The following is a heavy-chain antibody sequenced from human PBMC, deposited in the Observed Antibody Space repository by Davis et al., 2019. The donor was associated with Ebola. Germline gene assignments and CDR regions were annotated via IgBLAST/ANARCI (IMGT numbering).Heavy chain of an antibody. CDR3: VRARTAAEFDY. CDR1: GFSLYPGDAG. J-gene: IGHJ4*02. D-gene: IGHD6-13*01. Sequence: SGPTLVKPTQTLTLTCTFSGFSLYPGDAGVGWVRHPPGKALEYLALIYWNDDKRYRPSLRNRLSITKATSQHQVVLRLAKVDLINTATYYCVRARTAAEFDYWGQGTQVTVSS. CDR2: IYWNDDK. V-gene: IGHV2-5*01.